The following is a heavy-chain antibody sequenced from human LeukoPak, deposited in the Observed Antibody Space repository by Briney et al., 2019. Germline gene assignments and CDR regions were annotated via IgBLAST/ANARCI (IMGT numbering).Heavy chain of an antibody. CDR3: ATRITFGGVIYRFDY. CDR1: GGTFSSYA. V-gene: IGHV1-69*13. CDR2: IIPIFGTA. J-gene: IGHJ4*02. Sequence: GASVKVSCKASGGTFSSYAISWVRQAPGQGLEWMGGIIPIFGTANYAQKFQGRVTITADESTSTAYMELSSLRSEDTAVYYCATRITFGGVIYRFDYWGQGTLVTVSS. D-gene: IGHD3-16*02.